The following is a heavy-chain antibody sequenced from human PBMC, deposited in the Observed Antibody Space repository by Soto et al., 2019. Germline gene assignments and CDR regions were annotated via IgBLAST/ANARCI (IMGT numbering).Heavy chain of an antibody. CDR2: IKRKTDGGTT. D-gene: IGHD3-22*01. CDR1: GFTFSNAW. J-gene: IGHJ4*02. Sequence: GESLKISCAASGFTFSNAWMNWVRQAPGKGLEWVGRIKRKTDGGTTDYAAPVKGRFTISRDDSKNTLYLQMNSLKTEDTAVYYCTTVFYDSSGNPDYWGQGTPVTVSS. CDR3: TTVFYDSSGNPDY. V-gene: IGHV3-15*07.